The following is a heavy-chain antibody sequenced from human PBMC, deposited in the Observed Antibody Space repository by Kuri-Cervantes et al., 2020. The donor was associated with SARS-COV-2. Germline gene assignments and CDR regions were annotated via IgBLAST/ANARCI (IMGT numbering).Heavy chain of an antibody. CDR3: AKWGLGYCSGVSCYSQNANDY. CDR2: IRYDGNIK. J-gene: IGHJ4*02. D-gene: IGHD2-15*01. V-gene: IGHV3-30*02. CDR1: GFTFSSYW. Sequence: GESLKISCAASGFTFSSYWMSWVRQAPGKGLEWVAFIRYDGNIKYYSDSVKGRFTISRDNSKNTLYLQMNGLRHEDTAVYYCAKWGLGYCSGVSCYSQNANDYWGQGTLVTVSS.